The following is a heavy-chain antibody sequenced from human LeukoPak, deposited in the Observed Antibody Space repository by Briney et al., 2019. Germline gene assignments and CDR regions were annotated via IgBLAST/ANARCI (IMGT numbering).Heavy chain of an antibody. J-gene: IGHJ2*01. D-gene: IGHD3-10*01. V-gene: IGHV4-61*02. CDR3: ARRMVRGRGQNNWYFDL. CDR1: GGSISSGSYY. Sequence: PSQTLSLTCTVSGGSISSGSYYWSWIRQPAGKGLEWIGRIYTSGSTNYNPSLKSRVTISVDTSKNQFSLKLSSVTAADTAVYYCARRMVRGRGQNNWYFDLWGRGTLVTVSS. CDR2: IYTSGST.